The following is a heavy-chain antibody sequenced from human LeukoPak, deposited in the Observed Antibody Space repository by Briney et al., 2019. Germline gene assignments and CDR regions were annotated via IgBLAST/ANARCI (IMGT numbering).Heavy chain of an antibody. CDR2: INPSSGGT. CDR1: GYTFIGYY. V-gene: IGHV1-2*02. CDR3: ARDYDSSAYEPPDY. J-gene: IGHJ4*02. D-gene: IGHD3-22*01. Sequence: ASVKVSRMASGYTFIGYYMYWVRQAPGQGLEWMGWINPSSGGTNYAQKFQGRVSMSRDTSISTAYMELSRLISDDTAVYYCARDYDSSAYEPPDYWGQGTLVTVSS.